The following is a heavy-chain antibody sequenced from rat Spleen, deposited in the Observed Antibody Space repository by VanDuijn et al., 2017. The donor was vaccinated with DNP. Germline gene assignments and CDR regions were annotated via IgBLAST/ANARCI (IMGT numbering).Heavy chain of an antibody. D-gene: IGHD1-3*01. CDR1: GFTFSDYY. J-gene: IGHJ2*01. CDR3: ARHDYGSYYFDY. CDR2: ISPSGGST. Sequence: EVQLVESGGGLVQPGRSLRLSCAASGFTFSDYYMAWVRQAPKKGLEWVASISPSGGSTYYRDSVKGRFTISRDNAKSTLYLQMDSLRSEDTATYYCARHDYGSYYFDYWGQGVMVTVSS. V-gene: IGHV5-25*01.